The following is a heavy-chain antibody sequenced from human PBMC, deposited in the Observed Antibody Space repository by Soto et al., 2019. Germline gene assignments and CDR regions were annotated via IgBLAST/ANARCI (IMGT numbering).Heavy chain of an antibody. CDR2: SKNKADSYTT. Sequence: EVQLVESGGGLVQPGGSLRLSCAASGFTFSDHYMDWVRQAPGKGLEWVGRSKNKADSYTTEYAASVKGRFTIGRDGSQNSLLLQIMSLKTEYTAVYYCTVWGSGNDFGAAWGQGILVTVSS. CDR1: GFTFSDHY. V-gene: IGHV3-72*01. D-gene: IGHD3-10*01. J-gene: IGHJ4*02. CDR3: TVWGSGNDFGAA.